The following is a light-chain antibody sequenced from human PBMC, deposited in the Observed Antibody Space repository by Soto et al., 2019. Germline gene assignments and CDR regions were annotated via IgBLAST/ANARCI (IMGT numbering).Light chain of an antibody. CDR2: AAS. J-gene: IGKJ5*01. CDR1: QTISNW. Sequence: DIQMTQSPSSLSASVGDRVTITCRASQTISNWLAWYQQKPGKAPKLLIYAASSLQSGVPSRFSGSGSGTDFTLTISSLQPEDFTTYYCQQNYNTLITFGQGTRLEIK. CDR3: QQNYNTLIT. V-gene: IGKV1-39*01.